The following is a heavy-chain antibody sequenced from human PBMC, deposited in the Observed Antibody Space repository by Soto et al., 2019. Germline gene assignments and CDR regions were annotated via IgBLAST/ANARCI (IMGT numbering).Heavy chain of an antibody. V-gene: IGHV1-69*12. Sequence: QVQLVQSGAEMKEPGSSVKVSCKTSGGTFSSSAISWLRQAPGQGLEWMGGIIPLFRKPNYAQKFQGRVTITADESTRTAYMELSSLRSEDTAVYYCARDNDRLQLGGNYYYILDVWGQGTTITVSS. CDR1: GGTFSSSA. CDR3: ARDNDRLQLGGNYYYILDV. J-gene: IGHJ6*02. CDR2: IIPLFRKP. D-gene: IGHD4-4*01.